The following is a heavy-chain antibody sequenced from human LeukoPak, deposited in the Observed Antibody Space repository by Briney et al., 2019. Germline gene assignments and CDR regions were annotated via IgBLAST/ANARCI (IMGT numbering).Heavy chain of an antibody. Sequence: ASVKVSCKASGYTFTSYYMHWVRQAPGQGLEWMGVINPSGGSTSYAQKFQGRVTLTRDTSTSTVYMELSSLRSEDTAVYYCARGGSYDSSGYNNPYYFDYWGQGTLVTVSS. V-gene: IGHV1-46*01. CDR3: ARGGSYDSSGYNNPYYFDY. CDR2: INPSGGST. J-gene: IGHJ4*02. D-gene: IGHD3-22*01. CDR1: GYTFTSYY.